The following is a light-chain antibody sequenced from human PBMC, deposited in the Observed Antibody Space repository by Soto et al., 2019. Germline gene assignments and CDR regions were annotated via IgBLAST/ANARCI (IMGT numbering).Light chain of an antibody. Sequence: QSALTQPASVSGSPGQSITISCTGTSSDVGHYNYVSWYQQHPGKAPKLMIYDVTNRPSGVSDRFSGSKSGNTASLTISGLQADDEADYYCGSLTTNTTWVFGGGTKLTVL. J-gene: IGLJ3*02. CDR3: GSLTTNTTWV. CDR2: DVT. V-gene: IGLV2-14*03. CDR1: SSDVGHYNY.